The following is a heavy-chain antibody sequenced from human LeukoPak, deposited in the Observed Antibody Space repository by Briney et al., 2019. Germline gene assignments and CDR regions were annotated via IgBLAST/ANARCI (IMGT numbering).Heavy chain of an antibody. J-gene: IGHJ5*01. V-gene: IGHV1-2*02. D-gene: IGHD6-13*01. CDR3: ASYIAPSGSWWFDS. CDR2: ITLSTGDI. CDR1: GYTFTEYY. Sequence: ASVKVSCEAPGYTFTEYYLHWLRQAPGQGLEWMGWITLSTGDIFYAQNFQGRVTMTRDTSISTAYMQLGSLKSDDTAVYYCASYIAPSGSWWFDSWGQGTLVTVSS.